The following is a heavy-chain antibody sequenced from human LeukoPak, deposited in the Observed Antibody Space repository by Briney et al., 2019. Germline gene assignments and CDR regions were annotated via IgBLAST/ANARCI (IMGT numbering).Heavy chain of an antibody. D-gene: IGHD3-16*01. CDR1: GFTFSSYA. J-gene: IGHJ4*02. CDR2: IIGDGSST. V-gene: IGHV3-74*01. CDR3: ERGHVWGSYSHHDY. Sequence: GGSLRLSCAASGFTFSSYAMSWVRQVPGKGLEWVSRIIGDGSSTSYADSVKGRFTISRDNAKNTLYLQMNSLRAEDTAVYYCERGHVWGSYSHHDYWGQGILVTVSS.